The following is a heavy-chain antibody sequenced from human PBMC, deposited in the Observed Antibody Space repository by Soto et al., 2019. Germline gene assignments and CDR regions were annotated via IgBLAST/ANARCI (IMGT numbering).Heavy chain of an antibody. CDR1: GGSISSSNW. J-gene: IGHJ5*02. CDR2: IYHSGST. V-gene: IGHV4-4*02. D-gene: IGHD6-13*01. CDR3: ARGIPPPFRAAGGTGLTWFDP. Sequence: PSETLSLTCAVSGGSISSSNWWSWVRQPPGKGLEWIGEIYHSGSTNYNPSLKSRVTISVDKSKNQFSLKLSSVTAADTAVYYCARGIPPPFRAAGGTGLTWFDPWGQGTLVTVSS.